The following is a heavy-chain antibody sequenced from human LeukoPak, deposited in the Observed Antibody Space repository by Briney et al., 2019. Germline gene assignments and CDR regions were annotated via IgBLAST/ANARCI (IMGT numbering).Heavy chain of an antibody. CDR2: ISDSGAGT. CDR3: AKVAAVPAGMGYFDY. J-gene: IGHJ4*02. Sequence: GGSLRLSCAASGFTFSSYAMSWVRQAPGKGVEGVSSISDSGAGTYYTDSVKGRFTISRDNSKNTLYLQMNSLRADDTAVYYCAKVAAVPAGMGYFDYWGQGTLVTVSS. D-gene: IGHD2-2*01. CDR1: GFTFSSYA. V-gene: IGHV3-23*01.